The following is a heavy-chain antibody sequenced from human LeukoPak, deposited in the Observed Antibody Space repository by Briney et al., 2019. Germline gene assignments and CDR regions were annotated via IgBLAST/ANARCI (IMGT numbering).Heavy chain of an antibody. CDR2: ISAYNGNT. Sequence: ASVKVSCKASGYTFTSYGISWVRQAPGQGLEWMGWISAYNGNTNYAQKLQGRVTMTTDTSTSTAYMELRSLRSDDTAVYYCANITMVRGVIRYFDYWGQGTLVTVSS. D-gene: IGHD3-10*01. CDR1: GYTFTSYG. V-gene: IGHV1-18*01. CDR3: ANITMVRGVIRYFDY. J-gene: IGHJ4*02.